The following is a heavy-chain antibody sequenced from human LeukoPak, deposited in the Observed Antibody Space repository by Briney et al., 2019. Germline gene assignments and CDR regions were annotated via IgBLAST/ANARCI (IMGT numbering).Heavy chain of an antibody. CDR2: INPADSDT. D-gene: IGHD1-26*01. J-gene: IGHJ4*02. CDR1: VYNFTSYW. V-gene: IGHV5-51*01. Sequence: GEPLQISCKCAVYNFTSYWIGGVRQLPGKGLEWMGIINPADSDTRDSPSCQGQVTISADKTISTVYLQWSSLKASDTAMYYCARYWESGTYCDYWGQGTLVTVSS. CDR3: ARYWESGTYCDY.